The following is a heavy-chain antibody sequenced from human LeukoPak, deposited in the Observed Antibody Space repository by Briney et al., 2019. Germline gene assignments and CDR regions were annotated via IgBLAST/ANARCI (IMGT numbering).Heavy chain of an antibody. CDR1: GGSISSYY. V-gene: IGHV4-4*07. D-gene: IGHD3-22*01. CDR2: IYTSGST. J-gene: IGHJ6*03. Sequence: SETLSLTCTVSGGSISSYYWSWIRQPAGKGLEWIGRIYTSGSTNYNPSLKSRVTMSVDTSKNQFSLKLSSVTAADTAVYYCARGYDSSGYYYSPYYYMDVWGKGTTVTISS. CDR3: ARGYDSSGYYYSPYYYMDV.